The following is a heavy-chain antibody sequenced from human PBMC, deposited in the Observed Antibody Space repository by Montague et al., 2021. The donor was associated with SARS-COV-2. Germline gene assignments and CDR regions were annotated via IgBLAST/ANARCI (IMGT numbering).Heavy chain of an antibody. CDR3: ARASGSGSLGFHY. CDR2: IYYSGTI. J-gene: IGHJ4*02. CDR1: GASISTGAYY. D-gene: IGHD3-10*01. V-gene: IGHV4-31*03. Sequence: TLSLTCTVSGASISTGAYYWSWIRQLPEQGLEWIGYIYYSGTIYYNPSLKSRVTISLDTSNNHSSLKLSSVTAADTAVYYCARASGSGSLGFHYWGQGTLVLVSS.